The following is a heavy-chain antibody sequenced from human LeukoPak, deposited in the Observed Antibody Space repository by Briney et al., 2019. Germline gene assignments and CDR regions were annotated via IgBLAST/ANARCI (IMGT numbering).Heavy chain of an antibody. CDR2: ISSSSSYI. Sequence: PGGSLRLSCAASGFTFSSYSMNWVRQAPGKGLEWVSSISSSSSYIYYADSVKGRFTISRDNAKNSLYLQMNSLRAEDTAVYYCARDVGDSDDIVVVPAAMVIDYYYYYYMDVWGKGTTVTVSS. J-gene: IGHJ6*03. CDR1: GFTFSSYS. D-gene: IGHD2-2*01. CDR3: ARDVGDSDDIVVVPAAMVIDYYYYYYMDV. V-gene: IGHV3-21*01.